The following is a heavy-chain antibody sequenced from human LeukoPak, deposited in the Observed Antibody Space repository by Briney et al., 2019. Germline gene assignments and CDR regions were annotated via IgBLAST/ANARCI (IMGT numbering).Heavy chain of an antibody. Sequence: SETLSLTCAVYGGSFSGYYWSWIRQPPGKGLEWIGEINHSGSTNYNPSLKSRVTISVDTSKNQFSLKLSSVTAADTAVYYCARHQDELGTDYWGRGTLVTVCS. CDR1: GGSFSGYY. D-gene: IGHD7-27*01. V-gene: IGHV4-34*01. J-gene: IGHJ4*02. CDR3: ARHQDELGTDY. CDR2: INHSGST.